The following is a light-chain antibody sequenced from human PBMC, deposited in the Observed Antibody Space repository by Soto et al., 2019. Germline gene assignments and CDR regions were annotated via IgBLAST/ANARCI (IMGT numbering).Light chain of an antibody. V-gene: IGKV3-11*01. CDR2: DTS. CDR1: QFLSSY. Sequence: ELVLTQAPSTLSLTPLEIFTFSCRASQFLSSYLAWYQQIPGQPPRLLICDTSNRVTGIPARFSGSRSGTDFTLTISSLEPEDFAVYFCHQRNKFGQGTRLEI. CDR3: HQRNK. J-gene: IGKJ5*01.